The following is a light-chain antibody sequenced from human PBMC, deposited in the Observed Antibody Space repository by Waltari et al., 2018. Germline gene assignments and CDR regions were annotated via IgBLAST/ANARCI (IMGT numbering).Light chain of an antibody. CDR3: QQYYSTPPIT. V-gene: IGKV4-1*01. CDR1: QSVLYSATNKNY. CDR2: WAS. Sequence: DIVMTQSPDSLAVSLGERATINCKSSQSVLYSATNKNYLAWYQQKPGQPPKLLIYWASTRESGVPDRFSGSGSGANFTLTISSLQAADVAVYYCQQYYSTPPITFGQGTRLEIK. J-gene: IGKJ5*01.